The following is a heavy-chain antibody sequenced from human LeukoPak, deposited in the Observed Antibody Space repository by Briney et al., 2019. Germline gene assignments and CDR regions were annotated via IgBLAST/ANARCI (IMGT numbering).Heavy chain of an antibody. V-gene: IGHV4-59*12. Sequence: PSETLSLTCTVSGGSISGYCWSWIRQPPGKGLEWIGSIYYSGSTYYNPSLKSRVTISVDTSKNQFSLKLSSVTAADTAVYYCARSYDFIQLTDYWGQGTLVTVSS. CDR1: GGSISGYC. CDR2: IYYSGST. J-gene: IGHJ4*02. D-gene: IGHD3/OR15-3a*01. CDR3: ARSYDFIQLTDY.